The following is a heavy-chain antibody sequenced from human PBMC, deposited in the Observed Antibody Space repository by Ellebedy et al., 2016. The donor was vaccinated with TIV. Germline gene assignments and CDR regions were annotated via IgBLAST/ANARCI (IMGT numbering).Heavy chain of an antibody. V-gene: IGHV3-23*01. D-gene: IGHD6-19*01. CDR2: VSGSGFVT. Sequence: GGSLRLXXAGSGFSFSDYAMSWVRQAPGKGLEWVSVVSGSGFVTYYADSVKGRFTISRDNSKNTLSLQMNSLRAGDTAIYYCAKDVVYSCGSDINWFDSWGQGTLVTVSS. CDR1: GFSFSDYA. J-gene: IGHJ5*01. CDR3: AKDVVYSCGSDINWFDS.